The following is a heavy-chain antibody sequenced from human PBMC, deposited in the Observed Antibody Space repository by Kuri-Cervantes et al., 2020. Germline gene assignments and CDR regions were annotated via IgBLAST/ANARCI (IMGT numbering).Heavy chain of an antibody. V-gene: IGHV4-38-2*02. Sequence: SETLSLTCTASGSISTAYYWGWIRQPPGKMLELIGTIYRSGSSDYNPSLKSRVSISIDTSKNQFSLKLTSVTAADTAVYYCARLGYCSGREKCYLGYFDYWGQGILVTVSS. D-gene: IGHD2-15*01. CDR3: ARLGYCSGREKCYLGYFDY. CDR1: GSISTAYY. J-gene: IGHJ4*02. CDR2: IYRSGSS.